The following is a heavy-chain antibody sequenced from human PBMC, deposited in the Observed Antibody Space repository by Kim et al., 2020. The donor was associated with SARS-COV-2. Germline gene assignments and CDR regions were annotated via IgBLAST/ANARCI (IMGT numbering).Heavy chain of an antibody. CDR1: GGSISSGDYY. V-gene: IGHV4-30-4*01. CDR2: IYYSGST. J-gene: IGHJ4*02. Sequence: SETLSLTCTVSGGSISSGDYYWSWIRQPPGKGLEWIGYIYYSGSTYYNPSLKSRVTISVDTSKNQFSLKLSSVTAADTAVYYCARGYCSSTSCLDYWGQGTLVTVSS. CDR3: ARGYCSSTSCLDY. D-gene: IGHD2-2*01.